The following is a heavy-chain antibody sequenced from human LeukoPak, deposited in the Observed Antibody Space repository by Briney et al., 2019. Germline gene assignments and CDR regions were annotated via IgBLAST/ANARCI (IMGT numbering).Heavy chain of an antibody. CDR1: GFTFSSYA. V-gene: IGHV3-30-3*01. J-gene: IGHJ3*02. CDR3: AGGRDAFDI. CDR2: ISYDGSNK. Sequence: PGGSLRLSCAASGFTFSSYAMHWVRQAPGKGLEWVAVISYDGSNKYYADSVKGRFTISRDNSKNTLYLQMNSLRAEDTAVYYCAGGRDAFDIWGQGTMVTVSS. D-gene: IGHD6-25*01.